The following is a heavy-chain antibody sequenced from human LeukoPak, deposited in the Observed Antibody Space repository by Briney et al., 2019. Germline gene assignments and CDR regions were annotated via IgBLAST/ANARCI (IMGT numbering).Heavy chain of an antibody. D-gene: IGHD2-2*01. J-gene: IGHJ5*02. Sequence: SETLSLTCAVYGGSFSGYYWSWIRQPPGKGLEWIGEINHSGSTNYNPSPKSRVTISVDTSKNQFSLKLSSVTAADTAVYYCARRCYLGYCSTRVDPWGQGTLVTVSS. CDR3: ARRCYLGYCSTRVDP. CDR2: INHSGST. V-gene: IGHV4-34*01. CDR1: GGSFSGYY.